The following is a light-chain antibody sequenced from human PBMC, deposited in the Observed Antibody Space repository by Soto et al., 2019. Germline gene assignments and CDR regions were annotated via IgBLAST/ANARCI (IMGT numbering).Light chain of an antibody. CDR2: DAS. CDR3: QRRSNSIT. V-gene: IGKV3-11*01. J-gene: IGKJ5*01. CDR1: ESVSGY. Sequence: EIVLTQSPGTLSLSPGERATLSCRASESVSGYLVWYQQKPGQAPRLLIYDASNRATGIPDRFSGSGSGTDFTLTIASLEPEDSAVYYCQRRSNSITFGQGTRLDIK.